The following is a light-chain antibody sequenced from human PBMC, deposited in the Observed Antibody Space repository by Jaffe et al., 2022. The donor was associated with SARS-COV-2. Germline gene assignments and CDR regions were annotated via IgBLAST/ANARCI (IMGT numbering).Light chain of an antibody. Sequence: QSALTQPASVSGSPGQSITISCTGTSSDVGGYNYVSWYQQHPGQAPKLMIYDVSNRPSGVSNRFSGSKSGNTASLTISGLQAEDEADYYCNSYRSSTTPYYVFGAGTKVTVL. CDR2: DVS. V-gene: IGLV2-14*03. J-gene: IGLJ1*01. CDR3: NSYRSSTTPYYV. CDR1: SSDVGGYNY.